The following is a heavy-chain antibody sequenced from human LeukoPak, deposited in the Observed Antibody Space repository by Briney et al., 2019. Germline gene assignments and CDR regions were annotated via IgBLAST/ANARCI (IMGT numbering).Heavy chain of an antibody. Sequence: ASVKVSCKASGYTFTGYYMHWLRQAPGQGLEWMGWINPKSGGTNYAQKFQGRVTMTRDTSISTAYMDLSSLRSDDTAVYYCAKALPRNPDAFDIWGQGTMVTVSS. CDR3: AKALPRNPDAFDI. CDR1: GYTFTGYY. J-gene: IGHJ3*02. CDR2: INPKSGGT. V-gene: IGHV1-2*02.